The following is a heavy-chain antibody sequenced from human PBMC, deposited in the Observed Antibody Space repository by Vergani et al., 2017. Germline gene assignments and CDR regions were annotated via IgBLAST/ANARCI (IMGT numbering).Heavy chain of an antibody. CDR3: ARIRYSSSWLDY. CDR2: IFSNDEK. Sequence: QVTLKESGPVLVKPTETLALTFTVSGFSLSNARMGVSWIRQPPGKALEWLAHIFSNDEKYYSTSLKSRLTISKDTSKSQVVLTMTNMDPVDTATYYCARIRYSSSWLDYWGQGTLVTVSS. J-gene: IGHJ4*02. CDR1: GFSLSNARMG. V-gene: IGHV2-26*01. D-gene: IGHD6-13*01.